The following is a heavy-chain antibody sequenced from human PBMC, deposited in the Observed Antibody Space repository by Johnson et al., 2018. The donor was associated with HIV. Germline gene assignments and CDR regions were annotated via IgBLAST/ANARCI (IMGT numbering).Heavy chain of an antibody. Sequence: VQLVESGGGLIQPGGSLRLSCAASGFTVSRNYMNWVRHAPGKGLEWVSGINWNGGNTGYADSVKGRFTISRDNAKNSLYLQINSLRAEDTALYYCAMCYYGSGADAFYIWGQGTMLTVSS. V-gene: IGHV3-20*04. CDR2: INWNGGNT. J-gene: IGHJ3*02. CDR3: AMCYYGSGADAFYI. CDR1: GFTVSRNY. D-gene: IGHD3-10*01.